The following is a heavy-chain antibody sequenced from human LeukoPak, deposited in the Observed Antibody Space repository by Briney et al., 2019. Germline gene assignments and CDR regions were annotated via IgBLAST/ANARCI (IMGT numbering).Heavy chain of an antibody. CDR2: ITSSGTYT. J-gene: IGHJ4*02. D-gene: IGHD3-10*01. CDR1: GFTFSNYN. V-gene: IGHV3-21*01. CDR3: ARQTYFFDY. Sequence: GGSLRLSCADSGFTFSNYNMNWVRQAPGKAMEWVSSITSSGTYTFYADSVKGRFTISRDNAKNSLYLQMDSLGPEDTAVYYCARQTYFFDYWGQGTLVTVSS.